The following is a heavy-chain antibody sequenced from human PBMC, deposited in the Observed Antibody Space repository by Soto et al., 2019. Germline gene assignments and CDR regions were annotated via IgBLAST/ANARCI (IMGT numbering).Heavy chain of an antibody. Sequence: SETLSLTCTVSGGSISSYYWSWIRQPPGKGLEWIGYIYYSGSTNYNPSLKSRVTISVDTSITTAYMELSSLRSEDTAVYYCARSPRNWGFDYWGLGTLVTVSS. CDR2: IYYSGST. CDR1: GGSISSYY. V-gene: IGHV4-59*01. J-gene: IGHJ4*02. D-gene: IGHD7-27*01. CDR3: ARSPRNWGFDY.